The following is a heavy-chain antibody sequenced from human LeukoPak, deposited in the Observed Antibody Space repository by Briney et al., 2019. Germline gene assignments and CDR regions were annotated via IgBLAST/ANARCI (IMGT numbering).Heavy chain of an antibody. CDR2: ISYNSADI. CDR1: GFTFRSYN. Sequence: PGGSLRLSCAASGFTFRSYNMNWVRQAPGKGLEWLSYISYNSADIYYADSVKGRFTISRDNAKNSLYLQVNSLRAEDTAIYYCASFNVINSFDPWGQGTPVTVSS. CDR3: ASFNVINSFDP. J-gene: IGHJ5*02. V-gene: IGHV3-48*01.